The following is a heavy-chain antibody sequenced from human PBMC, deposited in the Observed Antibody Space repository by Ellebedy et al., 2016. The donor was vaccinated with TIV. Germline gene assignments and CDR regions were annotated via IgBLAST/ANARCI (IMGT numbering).Heavy chain of an antibody. CDR3: AKALVATTHYYYGMDV. J-gene: IGHJ6*02. CDR1: GFTFSSYA. V-gene: IGHV3-23*01. CDR2: ISGSGGST. Sequence: GESLKISXAASGFTFSSYAMSWVRQAPGKGLEWVSAISGSGGSTYYADSVKGRFTISRDNSKNTLYLQMNSLRAEDTAVYYCAKALVATTHYYYGMDVWGQGTTVTVSS. D-gene: IGHD5-12*01.